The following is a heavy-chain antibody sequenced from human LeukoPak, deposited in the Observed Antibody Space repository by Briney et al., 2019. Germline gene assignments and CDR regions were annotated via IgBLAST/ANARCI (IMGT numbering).Heavy chain of an antibody. D-gene: IGHD6-13*01. Sequence: PGGSLRLSCAASGFTFSSYAMHWVRQAPGKGLEWVAVISYDGSNKYYADSVKGRFTISRDNSKSTLYLQMNSLRAEDTAVYYCARDLEEAAASYYYYGMDVWGQGTTVTVSS. J-gene: IGHJ6*02. V-gene: IGHV3-30-3*01. CDR2: ISYDGSNK. CDR1: GFTFSSYA. CDR3: ARDLEEAAASYYYYGMDV.